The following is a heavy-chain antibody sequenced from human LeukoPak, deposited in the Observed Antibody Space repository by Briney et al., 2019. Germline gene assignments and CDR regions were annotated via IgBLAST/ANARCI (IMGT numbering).Heavy chain of an antibody. D-gene: IGHD6-6*01. Sequence: SETLSLTCTVSGDSISRDLFFWDWIRQPPGTGPEFIATIHYTGSTYYNPSLRSRVTMSIDTSRNQFSLKLSSVTAADTAVYFCARHKSGTSFFDYWGQGTVVTVSS. V-gene: IGHV4-39*01. J-gene: IGHJ4*02. CDR3: ARHKSGTSFFDY. CDR1: GDSISRDLFF. CDR2: IHYTGST.